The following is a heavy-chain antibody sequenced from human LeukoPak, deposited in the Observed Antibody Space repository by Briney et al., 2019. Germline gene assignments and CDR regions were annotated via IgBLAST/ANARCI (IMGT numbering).Heavy chain of an antibody. D-gene: IGHD5-12*01. CDR1: GFTFSSYA. J-gene: IGHJ4*02. V-gene: IGHV3-23*01. CDR3: AKDLGYSGYDPLDY. CDR2: ISGGGAST. Sequence: GGSLRLSCAASGFTFSSYAMSWVRQAPGQGLEWVSAISGGGASTYYADSVKGRFTISRDNSKNTLYLQMNSLRAEDTAVYYCAKDLGYSGYDPLDYWGQGTLVTVSS.